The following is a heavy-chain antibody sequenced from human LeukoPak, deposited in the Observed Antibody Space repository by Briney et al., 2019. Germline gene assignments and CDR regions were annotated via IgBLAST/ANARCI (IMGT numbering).Heavy chain of an antibody. D-gene: IGHD2-15*01. CDR3: ARHADIAAYREGLDV. J-gene: IGHJ6*04. V-gene: IGHV4-59*01. Sequence: SETLSLTCTVSGGSISSYYWSWIRQPPGKGLEWIGYIYYRGNTIYNLSLKSRATISVGTSKNLFSLELTSVTTADTAVYYCARHADIAAYREGLDVWGRGTTVTVSS. CDR1: GGSISSYY. CDR2: IYYRGNT.